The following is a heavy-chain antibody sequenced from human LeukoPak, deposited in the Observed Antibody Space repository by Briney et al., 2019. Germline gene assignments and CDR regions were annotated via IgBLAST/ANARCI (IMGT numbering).Heavy chain of an antibody. Sequence: QAGGSLRLSCAASGFTFSSHSMNWVRQAPGKGLEWVSYISSGSTIIHYADSVKGRFTISRDDAKNSLYLQMNSLRAEDTAVYYCAKVPRQHDNWFDPWSQGTLVTVSS. V-gene: IGHV3-48*01. J-gene: IGHJ5*02. CDR2: ISSGSTII. CDR3: AKVPRQHDNWFDP. CDR1: GFTFSSHS. D-gene: IGHD6-13*01.